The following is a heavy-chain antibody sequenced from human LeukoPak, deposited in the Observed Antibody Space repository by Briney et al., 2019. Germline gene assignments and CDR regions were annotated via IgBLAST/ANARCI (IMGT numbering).Heavy chain of an antibody. CDR3: AREAAMGLDAFDI. CDR1: GFTFSSYA. Sequence: AGGSLRLSCAASGFTFSSYAMHWVRQAPGKGLEWVAVISYDGSNKYYADSVKGRFTISRDNSKNTLYLQMNSLRAEDTAVYYCAREAAMGLDAFDIWGQGTMVTVSS. V-gene: IGHV3-30*04. D-gene: IGHD5-18*01. J-gene: IGHJ3*02. CDR2: ISYDGSNK.